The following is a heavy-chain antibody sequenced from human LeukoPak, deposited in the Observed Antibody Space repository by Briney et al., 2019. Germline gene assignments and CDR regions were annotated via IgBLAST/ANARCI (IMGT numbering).Heavy chain of an antibody. CDR2: ISGDGGST. CDR3: SKGTATSCYTGFDY. V-gene: IGHV3-23*01. D-gene: IGHD2-2*02. J-gene: IGHJ4*02. Sequence: AGGSQRLSCAASGFTLTSYAMNWVRQTPGKGLEWVSVISGDGGSTFYADSVNGRFTISRDNSKNTLFLQMNSLRADDTALYYCSKGTATSCYTGFDYWGQGTLVTVSS. CDR1: GFTLTSYA.